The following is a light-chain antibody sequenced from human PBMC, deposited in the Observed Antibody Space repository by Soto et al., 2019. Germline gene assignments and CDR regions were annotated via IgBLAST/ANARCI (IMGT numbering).Light chain of an antibody. CDR3: QQNDRHPRT. V-gene: IGKV1-8*01. J-gene: IGKJ1*01. CDR1: QSISSY. Sequence: AIRMTQSPSSFSASTGDRVTITCRASQSISSYLAWYQQKPGKAPKLLIYAASTMQSGVPSRFSGSGSGTDFTLTFSCLQYEDFASYYWQQNDRHPRTFGQGTKVEIK. CDR2: AAS.